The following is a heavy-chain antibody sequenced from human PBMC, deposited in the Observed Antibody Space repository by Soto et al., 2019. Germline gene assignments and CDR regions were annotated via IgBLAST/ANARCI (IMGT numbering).Heavy chain of an antibody. J-gene: IGHJ4*02. Sequence: GESLKISCQRFGYTFSTYWIGWVRQKPGQGLEWMGAIYPADSDTRYTPSFEGHVTFSADKSLSTAYLQWNSLRASDTARYYCARRSAWNDAFDFWGQGVLVTVSS. D-gene: IGHD1-1*01. V-gene: IGHV5-51*01. CDR1: GYTFSTYW. CDR2: IYPADSDT. CDR3: ARRSAWNDAFDF.